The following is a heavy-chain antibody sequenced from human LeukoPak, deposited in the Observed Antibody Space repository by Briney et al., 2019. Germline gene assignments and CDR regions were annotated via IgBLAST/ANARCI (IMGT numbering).Heavy chain of an antibody. CDR1: GYTFTGYY. V-gene: IGHV1-2*02. D-gene: IGHD4-17*01. J-gene: IGHJ3*02. CDR2: INPNSGGT. Sequence: ASVKVSCTASGYTFTGYYMHWVRQAPGQGLEWMGWINPNSGGTNYAQKFQGRVTMTRDTSISTAYMELSRLRSDDTAVYYCARPDDYGDYRTAFDIWGQGTMVTVSS. CDR3: ARPDDYGDYRTAFDI.